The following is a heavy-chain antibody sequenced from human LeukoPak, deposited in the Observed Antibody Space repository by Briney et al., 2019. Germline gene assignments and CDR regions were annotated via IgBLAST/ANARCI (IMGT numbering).Heavy chain of an antibody. CDR2: INSDGSEI. V-gene: IGHV3-74*01. CDR3: GREDISNSWYIDY. Sequence: GGCLTLSCGASGFTFSTYWMHWVRQAPGEGLVWVSRINSDGSEITYADSVKGRFTMSRDNAKNTLYLQVNSLRAEDTAVYYCGREDISNSWYIDYWGQGTLVTVSS. D-gene: IGHD6-13*01. CDR1: GFTFSTYW. J-gene: IGHJ4*02.